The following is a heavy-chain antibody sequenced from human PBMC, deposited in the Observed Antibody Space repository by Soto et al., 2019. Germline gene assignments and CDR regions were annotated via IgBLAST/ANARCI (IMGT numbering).Heavy chain of an antibody. CDR2: IIPIFGTA. J-gene: IGHJ6*02. CDR3: ARENIAVAGSHYYYYGMDV. V-gene: IGHV1-69*01. CDR1: GGTFSSYA. D-gene: IGHD6-19*01. Sequence: QVQLVQSGAEVKKPGSSVKVSCKASGGTFSSYAISWVRQAPGQGLEWMGGIIPIFGTANYAQKFQGRVTITAEESTSTADMELSSLRSEDTAVYYCARENIAVAGSHYYYYGMDVWGQGTTVTVSS.